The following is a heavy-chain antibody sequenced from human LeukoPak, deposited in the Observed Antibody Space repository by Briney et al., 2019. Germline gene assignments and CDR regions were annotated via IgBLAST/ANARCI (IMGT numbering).Heavy chain of an antibody. CDR2: ISYGGSNK. J-gene: IGHJ4*02. Sequence: PGGSLRLSCAASGFTFSSYAMHWVRQAPGKGLEWVAVISYGGSNKYYADSVKGRFTISRDNSKNTLYLQMNSLRAEDTAVYYCARDSGGFDYWGQGTLVTVSS. V-gene: IGHV3-30-3*01. CDR1: GFTFSSYA. CDR3: ARDSGGFDY. D-gene: IGHD3-10*01.